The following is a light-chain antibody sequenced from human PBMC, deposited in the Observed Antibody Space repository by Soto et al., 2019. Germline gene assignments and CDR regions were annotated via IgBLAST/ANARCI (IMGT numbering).Light chain of an antibody. CDR3: QQRSNWRTFT. CDR1: QSVSSY. V-gene: IGKV3-11*01. CDR2: DAS. J-gene: IGKJ3*01. Sequence: EIVLTQSPATLSLSPGEIATLSCRASQSVSSYLAWYQQKPGQAPRLLIYDASNRATGIPARFSGSGSGTDFTLTISSLEPEDFAVYYCQQRSNWRTFTFGPGTKVDIK.